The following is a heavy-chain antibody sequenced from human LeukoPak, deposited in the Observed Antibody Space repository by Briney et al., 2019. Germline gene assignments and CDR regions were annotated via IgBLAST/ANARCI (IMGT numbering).Heavy chain of an antibody. D-gene: IGHD3-22*01. CDR1: GGSISSSSYY. Sequence: SETLSLTCTVSGGSISSSSYYRGWIRQPPGKGLEWIGSIYYSGSTYYNPSLKSRVTISVDTSKNQFSLKLSSVTAADTAVYYCARTHYYDSSGYYFDYWGQGTLVTVSS. V-gene: IGHV4-39*07. J-gene: IGHJ4*02. CDR3: ARTHYYDSSGYYFDY. CDR2: IYYSGST.